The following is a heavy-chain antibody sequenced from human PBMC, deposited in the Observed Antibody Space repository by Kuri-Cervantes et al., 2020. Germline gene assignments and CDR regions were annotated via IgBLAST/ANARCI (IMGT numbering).Heavy chain of an antibody. D-gene: IGHD2-2*01. V-gene: IGHV4-39*07. CDR3: ARAATTSWEVNS. CDR2: INHSGRT. J-gene: IGHJ4*02. CDR1: GGSISSGDYY. Sequence: SETLSLTCTVSGGSISSGDYYWSWIRQPPGKGLEWIGEINHSGRTNYNPSLKSRVTISIDTSKNQFSLRLTSVTAADTAIYYCARAATTSWEVNSWGQGTLVTVSS.